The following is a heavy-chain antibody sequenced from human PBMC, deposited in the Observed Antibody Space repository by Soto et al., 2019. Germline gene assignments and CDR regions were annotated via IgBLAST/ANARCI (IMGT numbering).Heavy chain of an antibody. Sequence: PSETLSLTCTVSGGPVSSGSYYWSWIRQPPGKGLEWIGVIYHSGSTSYNPSLKSRVTISADTSKNQLSLKLSSVTAADTAVYYCARGRSSGPRFDPWGQGTLVTVSS. CDR3: ARGRSSGPRFDP. CDR2: IYHSGST. D-gene: IGHD3-22*01. J-gene: IGHJ5*02. CDR1: GGPVSSGSYY. V-gene: IGHV4-61*01.